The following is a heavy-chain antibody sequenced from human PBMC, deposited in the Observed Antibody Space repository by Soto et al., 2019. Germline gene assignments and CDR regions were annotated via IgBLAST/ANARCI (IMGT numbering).Heavy chain of an antibody. J-gene: IGHJ1*01. D-gene: IGHD3-22*01. CDR3: ARSGLAYYYDSSGSKTDC. V-gene: IGHV1-18*04. CDR2: ISAYNRNT. Sequence: ASVKVSCKASGYTFTSYGISWVRPAPGQGLEWMGCISAYNRNTNYAQKLQGRVTMTTDTTTSTAYMELRSLRSDDTAVYYCARSGLAYYYDSSGSKTDCWGQGTLVTVSS. CDR1: GYTFTSYG.